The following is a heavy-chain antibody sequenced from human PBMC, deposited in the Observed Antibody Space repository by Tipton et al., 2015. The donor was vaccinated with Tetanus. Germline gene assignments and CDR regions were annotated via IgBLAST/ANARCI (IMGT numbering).Heavy chain of an antibody. V-gene: IGHV4-30-4*01. CDR3: AREATIFGVGYYFDY. CDR2: IYYSGST. J-gene: IGHJ4*02. Sequence: TLSLTCTVSGGSISSGDYYWSWIRQPPGKGLEWIGYIYYSGSTYYNPSLKSRVTISVDTSKNQFSLKLSSVTAEDTAVYYCAREATIFGVGYYFDYWGQGTLVTVSS. D-gene: IGHD3-3*01. CDR1: GGSISSGDYY.